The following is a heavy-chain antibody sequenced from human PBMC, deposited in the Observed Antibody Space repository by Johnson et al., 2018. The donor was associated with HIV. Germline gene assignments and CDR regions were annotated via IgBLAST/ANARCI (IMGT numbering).Heavy chain of an antibody. V-gene: IGHV3-30*04. CDR1: GFTFRSFA. CDR2: ILDDVSTT. D-gene: IGHD6-13*01. CDR3: ARDPQYSSSWYPPTDAFDI. J-gene: IGHJ3*02. Sequence: VQLVESGGGVVQPGRSLRLSCAASGFTFRSFAMHWVRQAPGKGLEWVALILDDVSTTYFVDSVKGRFTISRDNSKNTLYLQMNSLRAEDTAVYYCARDPQYSSSWYPPTDAFDIWGQGTMVTVSS.